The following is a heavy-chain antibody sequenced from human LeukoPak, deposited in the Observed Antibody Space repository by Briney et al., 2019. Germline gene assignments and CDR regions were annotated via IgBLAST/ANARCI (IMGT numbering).Heavy chain of an antibody. Sequence: GGSLRLSCAASGFTFSSYAMSWVRQAPGKGLEWVSTISDSDDSTYYADSVKGRFTISRDNSKNTLYLQMNSLRAEDTAVYYCVRVYDDGLDYWGQGTLVTVSS. CDR2: ISDSDDST. V-gene: IGHV3-23*01. D-gene: IGHD2/OR15-2a*01. J-gene: IGHJ4*02. CDR1: GFTFSSYA. CDR3: VRVYDDGLDY.